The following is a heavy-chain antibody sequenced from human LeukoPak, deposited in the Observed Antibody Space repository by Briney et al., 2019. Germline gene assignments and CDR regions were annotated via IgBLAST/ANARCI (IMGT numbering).Heavy chain of an antibody. Sequence: PSETLSLTCTVSGGSISSYYWSWIRQPPGKGLEWIGYIYYNGNTNYNPSLKRRVAMSVDTSRNQFSLKLTSVTAADTAVYYCASLDYWGQGTLVLVSS. J-gene: IGHJ4*02. CDR2: IYYNGNT. V-gene: IGHV4-59*01. CDR1: GGSISSYY. CDR3: ASLDY.